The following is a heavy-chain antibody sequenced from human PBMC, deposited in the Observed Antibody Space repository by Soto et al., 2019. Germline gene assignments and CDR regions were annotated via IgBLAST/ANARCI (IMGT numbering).Heavy chain of an antibody. V-gene: IGHV4-39*01. J-gene: IGHJ4*02. CDR2: IYYSGST. CDR1: GGSISSSSYY. Sequence: SETLSLTCTVSGGSISSSSYYWGWIRQPPGKGLEWIGSIYYSGSTYYNPSLKSRVTISVDTSKNQFSLKLSSVTAADTAVFYCARHYYYGSGSYYPYFDYWGQGTLVTVSS. D-gene: IGHD3-10*01. CDR3: ARHYYYGSGSYYPYFDY.